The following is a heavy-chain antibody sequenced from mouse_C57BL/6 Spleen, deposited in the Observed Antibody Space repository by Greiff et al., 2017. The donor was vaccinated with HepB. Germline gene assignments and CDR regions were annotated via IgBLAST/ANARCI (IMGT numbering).Heavy chain of an antibody. Sequence: VQLQQSGAELVKPGASVKLSCKASGYTFTEYTIHWVKQRSGQGFEWIGWFYPGSGSIKYNEKFKDKATLTADKSSSTFYMELSRLTSEDSAVYFCARHERRGYGNPPWFAYWGQGTLVTVSA. D-gene: IGHD2-1*01. J-gene: IGHJ3*01. V-gene: IGHV1-62-2*01. CDR3: ARHERRGYGNPPWFAY. CDR2: FYPGSGSI. CDR1: GYTFTEYT.